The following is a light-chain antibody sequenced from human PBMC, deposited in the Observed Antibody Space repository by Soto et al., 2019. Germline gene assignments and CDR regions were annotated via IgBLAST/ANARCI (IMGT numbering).Light chain of an antibody. V-gene: IGLV2-14*01. CDR1: SGDIGSYNR. CDR3: SSYPNINTRDCV. J-gene: IGLJ1*01. CDR2: EVT. Sequence: QSVLTQPASVSGSPGQSITISCTGTSGDIGSYNRVSWYQQHPGKAPKLIIYEVTDRPSGVSNRFSGSKSGNTASLTISGLQAEDEDEYYCSSYPNINTRDCVFGTGTKVTV.